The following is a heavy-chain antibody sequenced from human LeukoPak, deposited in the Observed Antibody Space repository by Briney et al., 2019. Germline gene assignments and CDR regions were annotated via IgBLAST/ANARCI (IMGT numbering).Heavy chain of an antibody. D-gene: IGHD6-19*01. J-gene: IGHJ4*02. Sequence: GGSLRLSCAASGFTFSNYGMTWVRQAPGKGLECVSAISASDGSTYYVDSVKGRFTISRDFSKNTLYLQMDSLRAEDTAVYYCAKLPSGWFEDFWGQGTLVTVSS. CDR2: ISASDGST. V-gene: IGHV3-23*01. CDR3: AKLPSGWFEDF. CDR1: GFTFSNYG.